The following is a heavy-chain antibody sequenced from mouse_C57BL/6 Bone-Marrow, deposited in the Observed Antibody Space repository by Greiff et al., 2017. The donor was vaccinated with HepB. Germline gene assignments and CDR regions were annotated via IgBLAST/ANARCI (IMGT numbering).Heavy chain of an antibody. CDR1: GFTFNTYA. V-gene: IGHV10-3*01. J-gene: IGHJ1*03. CDR2: IRSKSSNYAT. CDR3: VREGYSNYPSYWYFDV. Sequence: DVMLVESGGGLVQPKGSLKLSCAASGFTFNTYAMHWVRQAPGKGLEWVARIRSKSSNYATYYADSVKDRFTISRDDSQSMLYLQMNNLKTEDTAMYYCVREGYSNYPSYWYFDVWGTGTTVTVSS. D-gene: IGHD2-5*01.